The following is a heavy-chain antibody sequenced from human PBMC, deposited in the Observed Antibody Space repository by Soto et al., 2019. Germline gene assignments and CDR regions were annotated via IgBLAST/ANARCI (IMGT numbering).Heavy chain of an antibody. CDR3: ATNGGGYCSGGSCYSDYYYGMDV. V-gene: IGHV1-69*06. CDR1: GGTFSSYA. Sequence: SVKVSRKASGGTFSSYAISWVRQAPGQGLEWMGGIIPIFGTANYAQKFQGRVTITADKSTSTAYMELSSLRSEDTAVYYCATNGGGYCSGGSCYSDYYYGMDVWGQGTTVTVSS. D-gene: IGHD2-15*01. CDR2: IIPIFGTA. J-gene: IGHJ6*02.